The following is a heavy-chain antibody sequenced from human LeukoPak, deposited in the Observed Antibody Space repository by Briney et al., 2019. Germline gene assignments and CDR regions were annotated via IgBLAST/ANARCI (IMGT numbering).Heavy chain of an antibody. V-gene: IGHV4-30-4*08. CDR1: GGSISSGDYY. CDR3: AQGPSSRRGYYFDY. CDR2: IYYSGST. Sequence: SETLSLTCTVSGGSISSGDYYWSWIRQPPGKGLEWIGYIYYSGSTYYNPSLKSRVTISVDTSKNQFSLKLSSVTAADTAVYYCAQGPSSRRGYYFDYWGQGTLVTVSS. J-gene: IGHJ4*02.